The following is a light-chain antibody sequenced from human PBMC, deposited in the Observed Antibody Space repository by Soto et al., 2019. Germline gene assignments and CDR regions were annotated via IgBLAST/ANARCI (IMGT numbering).Light chain of an antibody. CDR1: QSVSTN. CDR3: QHYKMYSPWT. V-gene: IGKV3-15*01. CDR2: GAS. Sequence: ETVMTQSPATLSVSPGERATLSCRASQSVSTNLAWYQHKPGQAPRLLISGASTRATGLPARFSGSGSGTEFTLTISSLQPDDFATYYCQHYKMYSPWTFGQGTKVDIK. J-gene: IGKJ1*01.